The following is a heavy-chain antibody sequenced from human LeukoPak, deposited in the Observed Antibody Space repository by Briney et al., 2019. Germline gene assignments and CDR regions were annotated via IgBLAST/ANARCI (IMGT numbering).Heavy chain of an antibody. Sequence: ASVKVSCKASGYTFTDYYMHWVRQAPGQGLEWMGWINPNSGGTNYAQKFQGRVTMTRDTSISTAYMEVSRLRSDDTAVYYCARDGLSYTNPNNWFDPWGQGTLVTVSS. CDR3: ARDGLSYTNPNNWFDP. V-gene: IGHV1-2*02. D-gene: IGHD2-2*02. CDR1: GYTFTDYY. CDR2: INPNSGGT. J-gene: IGHJ5*02.